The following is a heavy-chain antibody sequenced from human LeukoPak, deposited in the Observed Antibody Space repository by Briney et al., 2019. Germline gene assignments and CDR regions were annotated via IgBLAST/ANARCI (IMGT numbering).Heavy chain of an antibody. D-gene: IGHD3-3*01. V-gene: IGHV1-2*06. CDR1: GYTFTGYY. CDR3: ATDSDFWSGPDNDAFDI. J-gene: IGHJ3*02. CDR2: INPNSGGT. Sequence: ASVKVSCKASGYTFTGYYMHWVRQAPGQGLEWMGRINPNSGGTIYAQKFQGRVTMTEDTSTDTAYMELSSLRSEDTAVYYCATDSDFWSGPDNDAFDIWGQGTMVTVSS.